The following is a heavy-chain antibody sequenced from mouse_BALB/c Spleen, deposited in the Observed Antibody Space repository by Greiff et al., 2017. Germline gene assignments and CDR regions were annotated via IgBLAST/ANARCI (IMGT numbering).Heavy chain of an antibody. CDR2: IWSGGST. D-gene: IGHD2-1*01. J-gene: IGHJ4*01. CDR1: GFSLTSYG. CDR3: ARKRGVTFYYAMDY. V-gene: IGHV2-2*02. Sequence: VQRVESGPGLVQPSQSLSITCTVSGFSLTSYGVHWVRQSPGKGLEWLGVIWSGGSTDYNAAFISRLSISKDNSKSQVFFKMNSLQANDTAIYYCARKRGVTFYYAMDYWGQGTSVTVSS.